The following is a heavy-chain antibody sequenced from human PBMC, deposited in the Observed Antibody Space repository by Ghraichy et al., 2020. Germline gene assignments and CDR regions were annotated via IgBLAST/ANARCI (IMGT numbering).Heavy chain of an antibody. J-gene: IGHJ4*02. CDR2: ISWNSGSI. V-gene: IGHV3-9*01. CDR3: AKGLVSYYGSGSYYNGFDY. Sequence: GGSLRLSCAASGFTFDDYAMHWVRQAPGKGLEWVSGISWNSGSIGYADSVKGRFTISRDNAKNSLYLQMNSLRAEDTALYYCAKGLVSYYGSGSYYNGFDYWGQGTLVTVSS. CDR1: GFTFDDYA. D-gene: IGHD3-10*01.